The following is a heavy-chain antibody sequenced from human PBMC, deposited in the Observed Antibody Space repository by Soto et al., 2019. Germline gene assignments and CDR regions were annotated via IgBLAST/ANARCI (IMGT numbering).Heavy chain of an antibody. CDR2: IYWDDDE. CDR3: VHRRAGLYFDY. J-gene: IGHJ4*02. V-gene: IGHV2-5*02. CDR1: GFSLSTSGVG. Sequence: QITLKESGPTVVKPTQTLTLTWTFSGFSLSTSGVGVGWIRQPPGKAPEWLALIYWDDDERYSPSLKSRLTITKDTSKSQVVLTMTNMDPVDTATYYCVHRRAGLYFDYWGQGTLVTVSS.